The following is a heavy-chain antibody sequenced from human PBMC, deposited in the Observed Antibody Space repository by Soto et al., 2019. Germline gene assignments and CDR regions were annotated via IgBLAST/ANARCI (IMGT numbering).Heavy chain of an antibody. J-gene: IGHJ6*02. CDR3: ARVIAAGLGGYYGMDV. D-gene: IGHD3-16*01. V-gene: IGHV1-69*13. CDR1: GGTFSSYA. Sequence: SVKVSCNASGGTFSSYAISWVRQAPGQGLEWMGGLIPIFGTANYAQKFQGRVTITADESTSTAYMELSSLRSEDTAVYYCARVIAAGLGGYYGMDVWGQGTTVTVSS. CDR2: LIPIFGTA.